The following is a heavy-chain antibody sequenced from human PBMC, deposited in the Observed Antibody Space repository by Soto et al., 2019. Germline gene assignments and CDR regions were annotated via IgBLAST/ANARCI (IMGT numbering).Heavy chain of an antibody. J-gene: IGHJ6*02. Sequence: GGSLRLSCAASGFTFSSYWMHWVRQAPGKGLVWVSRINSDGSSTSYADSVKGRFTISRDNAKNTLNLQMNSLRAEDTAVYYCARDQKLWFGFRLTYYYGMDVWGQGTTVTVSS. CDR3: ARDQKLWFGFRLTYYYGMDV. V-gene: IGHV3-74*01. D-gene: IGHD3-10*01. CDR1: GFTFSSYW. CDR2: INSDGSST.